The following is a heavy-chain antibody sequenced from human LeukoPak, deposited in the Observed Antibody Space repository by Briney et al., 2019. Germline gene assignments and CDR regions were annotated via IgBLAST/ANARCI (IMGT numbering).Heavy chain of an antibody. J-gene: IGHJ3*02. Sequence: GGSLRLSCAASGFTVSSNYMSWVRQAPGKGLECVSVIYSGGGAYYADSVKGRFTISRDNSKNTLYLQMNSLRAEDTAVYYCARDWGGDAFDIWGQGTMVTVSS. D-gene: IGHD3-16*01. CDR2: IYSGGGA. V-gene: IGHV3-53*01. CDR1: GFTVSSNY. CDR3: ARDWGGDAFDI.